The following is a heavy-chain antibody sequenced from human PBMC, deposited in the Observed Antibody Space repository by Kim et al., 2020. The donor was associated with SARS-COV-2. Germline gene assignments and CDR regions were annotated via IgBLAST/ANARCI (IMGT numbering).Heavy chain of an antibody. V-gene: IGHV1-46*01. J-gene: IGHJ6*02. D-gene: IGHD5-18*01. Sequence: QGRVTMTRDTSTSTVYMELSSLRSEDTAVYYCARDPLRLDTLPLFYGMDVWGQGTTVTVSS. CDR3: ARDPLRLDTLPLFYGMDV.